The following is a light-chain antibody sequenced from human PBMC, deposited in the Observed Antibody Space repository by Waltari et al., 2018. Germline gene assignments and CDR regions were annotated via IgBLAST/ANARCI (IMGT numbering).Light chain of an antibody. CDR3: AAWDDSLSVL. CDR1: SSNIGSNY. Sequence: QSVLTQPPSASGTPGQRVTISCSGSSSNIGSNYVYWYQQLPGTAPKLLIDRNNQRPSGGPDRFSGSKSGTSASRAISGLRSEDEADYYCAAWDDSLSVLFGGGTKLTVL. V-gene: IGLV1-47*01. CDR2: RNN. J-gene: IGLJ2*01.